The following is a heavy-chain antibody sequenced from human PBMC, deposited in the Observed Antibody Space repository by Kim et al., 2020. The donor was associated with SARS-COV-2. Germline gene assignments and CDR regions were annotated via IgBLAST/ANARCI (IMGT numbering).Heavy chain of an antibody. CDR3: ARVITGAIDY. Sequence: NYVDSVKGRFTISRDTAKNTLYLQMDSLGAEDTAVYYCARVITGAIDYWGQGTLVTVSS. J-gene: IGHJ4*02. V-gene: IGHV3-74*01. D-gene: IGHD3-22*01.